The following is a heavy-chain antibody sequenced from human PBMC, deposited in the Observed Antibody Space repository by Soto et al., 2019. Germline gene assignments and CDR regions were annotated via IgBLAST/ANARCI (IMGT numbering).Heavy chain of an antibody. J-gene: IGHJ4*02. V-gene: IGHV3-30*18. Sequence: GGSLRLSCAASGFTFSSYGMHWVRQAPGKGLEWVAVISYDGSNKYYADSVKGRFTISRDNSKNTLYLQMNSLRAEDTAVYYCAKVYYDSSGYYPHFDYWGQGT. D-gene: IGHD3-22*01. CDR3: AKVYYDSSGYYPHFDY. CDR1: GFTFSSYG. CDR2: ISYDGSNK.